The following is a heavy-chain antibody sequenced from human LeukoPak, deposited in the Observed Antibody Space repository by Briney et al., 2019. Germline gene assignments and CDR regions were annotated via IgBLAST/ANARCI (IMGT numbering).Heavy chain of an antibody. D-gene: IGHD4-23*01. V-gene: IGHV4-39*07. CDR3: ARDRGLRWSPAFDY. Sequence: PSETLSLTCTVSGGSITSSSYHWGWLRQPPGKGLEWLGTVYDGGSTYYNPSLKSRVTISIDTSKNQFSLRLHSVAAADTAIYYCARDRGLRWSPAFDYWGQGALFTVSS. J-gene: IGHJ4*02. CDR1: GGSITSSSYH. CDR2: VYDGGST.